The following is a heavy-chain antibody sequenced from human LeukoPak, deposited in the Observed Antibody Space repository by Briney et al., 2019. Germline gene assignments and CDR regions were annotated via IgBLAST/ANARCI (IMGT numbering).Heavy chain of an antibody. CDR3: ARDNVVPAAIKPDY. J-gene: IGHJ4*02. V-gene: IGHV3-11*04. CDR2: ISSSGSTI. CDR1: GFTFSDYY. D-gene: IGHD2-2*01. Sequence: GGSLRLSCAASGFTFSDYYMSWIRQAPGKGLEWVSYISSSGSTIYYADFVKGRFTISRDNAKNSLYLQMNSLRAEDTAVYYCARDNVVPAAIKPDYWGQGTLVTVSS.